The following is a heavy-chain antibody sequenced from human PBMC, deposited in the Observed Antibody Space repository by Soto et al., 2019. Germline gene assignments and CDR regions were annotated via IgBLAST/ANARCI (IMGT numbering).Heavy chain of an antibody. CDR2: IYPGDSDT. CDR1: GYSFTSYW. CDR3: ARHSGGGYYDSSGSHAFDI. V-gene: IGHV5-51*01. D-gene: IGHD3-22*01. Sequence: GESLKISCKGSGYSFTSYWIGWVRQVPGKGLEWMGIIYPGDSDTRYSPSFQGQVTISADKSISTAYLQWSSLKASDTAVYYCARHSGGGYYDSSGSHAFDIWGQGTMVTVSS. J-gene: IGHJ3*02.